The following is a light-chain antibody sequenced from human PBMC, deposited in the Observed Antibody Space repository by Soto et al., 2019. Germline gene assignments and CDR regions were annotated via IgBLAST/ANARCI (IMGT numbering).Light chain of an antibody. J-gene: IGKJ5*01. Sequence: EIVMTQSPATLSVSLGERATLSCRASQSVSSSYLAWYQQKPGQAPRLLIYDASNRATGIPARFSGSGSGTDFTLTISSLEPEDFAVYYCQQRSYWPTFGQGTRLEIK. CDR1: QSVSSSY. CDR2: DAS. CDR3: QQRSYWPT. V-gene: IGKV3D-20*02.